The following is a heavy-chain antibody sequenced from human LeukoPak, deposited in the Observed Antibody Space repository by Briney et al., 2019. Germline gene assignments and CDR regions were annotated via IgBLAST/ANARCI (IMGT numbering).Heavy chain of an antibody. V-gene: IGHV4-59*01. D-gene: IGHD3/OR15-3a*01. CDR3: GRRPAVDGPIDN. J-gene: IGHJ4*02. Sequence: PSETLSLTCVVSGGSLHRSFWTWVRQPPGKGLEWIGRIYSSGTTDYSPSLKGRLTISIDTSKNQFSLRLASVTAADTAVYYCGRRPAVDGPIDNWGQGILVAVSS. CDR2: IYSSGTT. CDR1: GGSLHRSF.